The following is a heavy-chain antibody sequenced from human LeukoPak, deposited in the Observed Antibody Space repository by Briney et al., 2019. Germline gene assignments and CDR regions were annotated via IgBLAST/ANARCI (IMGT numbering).Heavy chain of an antibody. V-gene: IGHV3-74*01. J-gene: IGHJ4*02. D-gene: IGHD6-13*01. CDR2: INSDGSIK. CDR1: GFTLRSYW. Sequence: GSLRLSCAASGFTLRSYWMHWFRQAPGKGLVWVARINSDGSIKTYAESVEGRFTVPRDNADNTLYLQMNSLRVDDPAGYFCGRVPGSWHPYIDYWGQGTLLIVSS. CDR3: GRVPGSWHPYIDY.